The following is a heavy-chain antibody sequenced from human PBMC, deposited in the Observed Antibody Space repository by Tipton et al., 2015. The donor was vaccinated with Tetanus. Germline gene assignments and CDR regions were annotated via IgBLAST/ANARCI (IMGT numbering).Heavy chain of an antibody. J-gene: IGHJ4*02. CDR2: ISSSGVYT. CDR1: GFTFSSYA. D-gene: IGHD3-9*01. Sequence: SLRLPCAASGFTFSSYAMSWVRQAPGKGLEWLSGISSSGVYTFYADSVKGRFTISRDNSKNTLYLQMNSLRAEDTAVYYCARERLRYFDYWGQGTLVTVSS. CDR3: ARERLRYFDY. V-gene: IGHV3-23*01.